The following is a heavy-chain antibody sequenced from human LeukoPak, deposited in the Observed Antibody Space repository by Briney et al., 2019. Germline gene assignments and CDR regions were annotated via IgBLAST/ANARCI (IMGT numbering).Heavy chain of an antibody. Sequence: GGSLRLSCEASGFTFSSCEMNWVRQAPGKGLEWVSYISTTGSSIYYADSVKGRFTISRDNVKNLLYLQMNSLRAEDTAVYYCARVQRGIAVALDYWGQGTLATVSS. J-gene: IGHJ4*02. V-gene: IGHV3-48*03. CDR1: GFTFSSCE. CDR3: ARVQRGIAVALDY. D-gene: IGHD6-19*01. CDR2: ISTTGSSI.